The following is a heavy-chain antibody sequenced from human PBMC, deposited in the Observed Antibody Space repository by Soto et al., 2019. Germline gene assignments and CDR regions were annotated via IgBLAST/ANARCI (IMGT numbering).Heavy chain of an antibody. J-gene: IGHJ3*02. V-gene: IGHV1-24*01. CDR1: GYTLTELS. Sequence: ASVKVSCKDSGYTLTELSMHWVRQAPGKGLEWMGGFDPEDGETIYAQKFQGRVTMTEYTSTDTAYMELSSLRSEDTAVYYCSTCIGGNSAFDIWGQGTMVTVSS. CDR3: STCIGGNSAFDI. CDR2: FDPEDGET. D-gene: IGHD2-21*02.